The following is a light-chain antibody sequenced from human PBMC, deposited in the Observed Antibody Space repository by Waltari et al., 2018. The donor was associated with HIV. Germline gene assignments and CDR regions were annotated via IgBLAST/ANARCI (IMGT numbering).Light chain of an antibody. CDR2: YND. J-gene: IGLJ3*02. V-gene: IGLV1-36*01. Sequence: QSVLTQPPSLSEAPRQRVTISCSGSHSTIGNNAVNRYQQLPGKAPKLLIYYNDLLPSGVSDRFSGSRSGTSASLAISGLQSEDEAHYYCASWDDRLNGWVFGGGTQLTVL. CDR1: HSTIGNNA. CDR3: ASWDDRLNGWV.